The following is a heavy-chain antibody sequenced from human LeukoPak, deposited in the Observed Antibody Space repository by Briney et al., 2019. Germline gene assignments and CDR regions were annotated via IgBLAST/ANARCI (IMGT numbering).Heavy chain of an antibody. CDR2: INPNSGGT. D-gene: IGHD3-22*01. J-gene: IGHJ3*02. Sequence: ASVKVSCKASGYTFTDYYMHWVRQAPGQGLEWMGWINPNSGGTNYAQKFQGRVTMTRDTSISTAYMELSRLRSDDTAVYYCATPYYYDSSGRLAFDIWGQGTMVTVSS. CDR1: GYTFTDYY. CDR3: ATPYYYDSSGRLAFDI. V-gene: IGHV1-2*02.